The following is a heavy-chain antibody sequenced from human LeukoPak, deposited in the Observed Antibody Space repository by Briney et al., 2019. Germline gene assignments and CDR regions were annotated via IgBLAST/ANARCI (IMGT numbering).Heavy chain of an antibody. CDR2: IYYSGST. CDR3: ARTVGTHRFDS. Sequence: SETLSLTCTVSGGSISSSSYYWGWIRQPPGEGLEWIGTIYYSGSTYYNPSLQSRVIISIDTSKNQFSLNLGSVTAPDTAVYYCARTVGTHRFDSWGQGTLATVSS. V-gene: IGHV4-39*01. D-gene: IGHD3-16*02. J-gene: IGHJ4*02. CDR1: GGSISSSSYY.